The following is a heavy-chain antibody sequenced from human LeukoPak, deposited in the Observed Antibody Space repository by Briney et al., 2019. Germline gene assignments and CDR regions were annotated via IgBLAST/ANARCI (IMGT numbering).Heavy chain of an antibody. Sequence: LSLTCTVSGGSISSGGYYWSWIRQHPGKGLEWVSYISRSSGAIYYADSVKGRFTISRENAKNSLYLQMNSLRVEDTAVYYCARDFPPAYWGQGTLVTVSS. V-gene: IGHV3-11*04. CDR3: ARDFPPAY. J-gene: IGHJ4*02. CDR1: GGSISSGGYY. CDR2: ISRSSGAI.